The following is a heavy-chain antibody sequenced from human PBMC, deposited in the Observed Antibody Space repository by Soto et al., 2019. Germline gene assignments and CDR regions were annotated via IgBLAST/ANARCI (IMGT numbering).Heavy chain of an antibody. J-gene: IGHJ4*02. CDR2: INPYNGNT. CDR1: GYAFTSYG. CDR3: PGVEVGLAAPRALPQ. Sequence: QVQLVQSGAEVKKPGASVKVSCKASGYAFTSYGISWVRQAPGQGLEWMGWINPYNGNTQYADQFSGRVTVTADTSTTTSIMKVTRLTADNTAVFCSPGVEVGLAAPRALPQWGQGTLVTVSS. V-gene: IGHV1-18*01. D-gene: IGHD6-13*01.